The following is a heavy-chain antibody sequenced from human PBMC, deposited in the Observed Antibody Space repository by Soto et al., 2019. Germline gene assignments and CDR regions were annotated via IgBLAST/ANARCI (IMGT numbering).Heavy chain of an antibody. J-gene: IGHJ5*02. Sequence: EVQLVESGGGLVKPGGSLRLSCAASGFTFSSYSMNWVRQAPGKGLEWVSSISSSSSYIYYAASVKGRFTISRDNAKNSLYLQMNSLRAEDTAVYYCASVTENYDFWSGYHNWFDPWGQGTLVTVSS. V-gene: IGHV3-21*01. D-gene: IGHD3-3*01. CDR2: ISSSSSYI. CDR1: GFTFSSYS. CDR3: ASVTENYDFWSGYHNWFDP.